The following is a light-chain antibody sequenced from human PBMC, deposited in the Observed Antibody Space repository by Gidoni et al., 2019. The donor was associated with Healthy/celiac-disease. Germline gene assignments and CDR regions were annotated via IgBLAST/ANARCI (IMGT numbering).Light chain of an antibody. V-gene: IGLV3-19*01. CDR3: NSRDSSANHLGYV. CDR1: SLRSYY. CDR2: GKN. Sequence: SSELTQDPAVSVALGQTVRITCQGDSLRSYYASWYQQKPGQAPVVVMYGKNNRPSGIPDRFSGSSSGNTASLTISGAQAEDEADYYCNSRDSSANHLGYVFGTGTKVTVL. J-gene: IGLJ1*01.